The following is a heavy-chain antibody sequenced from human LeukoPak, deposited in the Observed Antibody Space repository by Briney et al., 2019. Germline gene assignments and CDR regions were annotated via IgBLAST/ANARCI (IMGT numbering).Heavy chain of an antibody. Sequence: GGSLRLSCAASGFTFSSYSMNWVRQAPGKGLEWVSSISSSSSYIYYADSVKGRFTISRDNAKNSLYLQMNSLRAEDTAVYYRARVSSTPALLPAAEDYWGQGTLVTVSS. D-gene: IGHD6-13*01. CDR1: GFTFSSYS. CDR2: ISSSSSYI. J-gene: IGHJ4*02. V-gene: IGHV3-21*01. CDR3: ARVSSTPALLPAAEDY.